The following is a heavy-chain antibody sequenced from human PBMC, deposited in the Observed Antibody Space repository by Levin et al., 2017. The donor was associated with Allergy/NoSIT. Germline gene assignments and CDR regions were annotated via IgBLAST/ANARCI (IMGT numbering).Heavy chain of an antibody. V-gene: IGHV3-30*18. CDR3: AKEGYNWNYEPPFDY. J-gene: IGHJ4*02. CDR1: GFTFSSYG. D-gene: IGHD1-7*01. Sequence: GGSLRLSCAASGFTFSSYGMHWVRQAPGKGLEWVAVISYDGSNKYYADSVKGRFTISRDNSKNTLYLQMNSLRAEDTAVYYCAKEGYNWNYEPPFDYWGQGTLVTVSS. CDR2: ISYDGSNK.